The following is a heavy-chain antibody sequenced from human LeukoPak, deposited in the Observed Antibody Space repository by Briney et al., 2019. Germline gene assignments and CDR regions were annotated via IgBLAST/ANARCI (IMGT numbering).Heavy chain of an antibody. CDR2: ISSSSSYI. CDR1: GFTFSSYS. CDR3: ARDADMIVVPGGVDY. Sequence: NPGGSLRLSCTASGFTFSSYSMNWVRQAPGKGLEWVSSISSSSSYIYYADSVKGRFTISRDNAKNSLYLQMNSLRAEDTAVYYCARDADMIVVPGGVDYWGQGTLVTVSS. D-gene: IGHD3-22*01. V-gene: IGHV3-21*01. J-gene: IGHJ4*02.